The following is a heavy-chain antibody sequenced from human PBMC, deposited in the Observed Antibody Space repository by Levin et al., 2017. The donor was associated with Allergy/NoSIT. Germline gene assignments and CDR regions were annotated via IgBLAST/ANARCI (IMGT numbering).Heavy chain of an antibody. CDR3: AKDRDKYGWDFDY. CDR2: IGNSGGNT. CDR1: GFTFSNYA. J-gene: IGHJ4*02. D-gene: IGHD6-19*01. V-gene: IGHV3-23*01. Sequence: GASVKVSCGASGFTFSNYAMNWVRQAPGKGLEWVSSIGNSGGNTYYADSVKGRFTISRDNSKDTLYLQMNSLRAEDTAVYYCAKDRDKYGWDFDYWGRGTLVTVSS.